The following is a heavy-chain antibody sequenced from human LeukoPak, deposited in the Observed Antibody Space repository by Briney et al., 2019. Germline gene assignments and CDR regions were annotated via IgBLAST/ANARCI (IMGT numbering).Heavy chain of an antibody. CDR2: VYYSGNT. D-gene: IGHD5-18*01. CDR1: GGSISSYY. V-gene: IGHV4-59*01. CDR3: AGIVPYDYGYSDH. Sequence: PSETLSLTCTVSGGSISSYYWSWIRQPPGKGLEWIGYVYYSGNTNYNPSLKSRVTISVDTSKNQFSLKLSSVTAADTAVYYCAGIVPYDYGYSDHWGQGTLVTVSS. J-gene: IGHJ4*02.